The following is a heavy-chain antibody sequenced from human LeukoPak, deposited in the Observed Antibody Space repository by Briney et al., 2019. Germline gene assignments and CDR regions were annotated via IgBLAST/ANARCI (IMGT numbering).Heavy chain of an antibody. D-gene: IGHD3-3*01. Sequence: SETLSLTCTVSGGSISSYYWSWIRQPPGKGLEWIGSIYYSGSTYYNPSLKSRVTISVDTSKNQFSLKLSSVTAADTAVYYCARMGLLEWLSHTPTSYYDYWGQGTLVTVSS. CDR1: GGSISSYY. CDR3: ARMGLLEWLSHTPTSYYDY. J-gene: IGHJ4*02. V-gene: IGHV4-59*05. CDR2: IYYSGST.